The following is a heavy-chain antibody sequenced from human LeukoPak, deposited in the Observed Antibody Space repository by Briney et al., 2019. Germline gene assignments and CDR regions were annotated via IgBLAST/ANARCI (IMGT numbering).Heavy chain of an antibody. CDR1: GFTFSSHA. Sequence: PGVSLRLSCAASGFTFSSHAMGWVRQAPGKGLEWVSAIGGSGGSTYYADSVKGRFTISRDNSKNTLYLQMNSLRAEDTALYYCARDPGVVAFHYFDYWGQGTLVTVSS. J-gene: IGHJ4*02. V-gene: IGHV3-23*01. CDR2: IGGSGGST. CDR3: ARDPGVVAFHYFDY. D-gene: IGHD3-3*01.